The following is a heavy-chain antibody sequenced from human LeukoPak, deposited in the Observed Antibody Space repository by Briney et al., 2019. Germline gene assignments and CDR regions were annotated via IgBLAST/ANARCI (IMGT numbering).Heavy chain of an antibody. V-gene: IGHV3-30*04. CDR3: ARELDAGSELLWFGELRY. J-gene: IGHJ4*02. CDR1: GFTFSSYA. Sequence: PGRSLRLSSAASGFTFSSYAMHWVRQAPGKGLEWVAVISYGGSNKYYADSVKSRFTISRDNSKNTLYLQMNSLRAEDTAVYYCARELDAGSELLWFGELRYWGQGTLVTVSS. D-gene: IGHD3-10*01. CDR2: ISYGGSNK.